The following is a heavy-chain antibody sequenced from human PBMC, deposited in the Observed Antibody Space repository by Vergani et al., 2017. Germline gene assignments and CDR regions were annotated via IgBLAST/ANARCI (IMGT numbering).Heavy chain of an antibody. CDR2: IKSKTDGGTT. D-gene: IGHD6-19*01. CDR1: GFTFSNAW. J-gene: IGHJ4*02. Sequence: EVQLLESGGGLVKPGGSLRLSCAASGFTFSNAWMSWVRQAPGKGLEWVGRIKSKTDGGTTDYAAPVKGRFTISRYDSKNTLYLQMNSLKTEDTAVYYCARGSGWYSSGWYPNYWGQGTLVTVSS. V-gene: IGHV3-15*01. CDR3: ARGSGWYSSGWYPNY.